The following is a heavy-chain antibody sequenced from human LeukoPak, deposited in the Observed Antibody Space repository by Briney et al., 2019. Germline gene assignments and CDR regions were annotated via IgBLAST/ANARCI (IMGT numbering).Heavy chain of an antibody. CDR1: GFTFDDYA. Sequence: GRSLRLSCAASGFTFDDYAMHWVRQAPGRGLEWVSGISWNSGSIGYADSVEGRFTISRDNAKNSLYLQMNSLRAEDTAVYYCARSPLEWLLKIYGMDVWGQGTTVTVSS. D-gene: IGHD3-3*01. CDR2: ISWNSGSI. J-gene: IGHJ6*02. CDR3: ARSPLEWLLKIYGMDV. V-gene: IGHV3-9*01.